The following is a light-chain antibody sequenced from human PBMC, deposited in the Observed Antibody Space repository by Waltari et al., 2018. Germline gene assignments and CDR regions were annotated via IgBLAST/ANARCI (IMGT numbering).Light chain of an antibody. CDR1: QSINKC. V-gene: IGKV1-39*01. CDR3: QQNYSTPDT. J-gene: IGKJ4*02. CDR2: TAS. Sequence: QMTESPYSLSASVGDRVTNTSRASQSINKCLDWYQQKTGNAPKLLIYTASSLQSGVPSRFSGRASGTDFTLTITSLQPDDFATYYCQQNYSTPDTFGRGTKVEIK.